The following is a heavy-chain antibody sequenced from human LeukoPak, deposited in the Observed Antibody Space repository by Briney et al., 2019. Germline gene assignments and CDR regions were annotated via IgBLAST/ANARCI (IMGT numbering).Heavy chain of an antibody. V-gene: IGHV3-7*01. CDR3: ARGEGDSCWYPGDY. J-gene: IGHJ4*02. D-gene: IGHD6-19*01. CDR2: IKQDGSEK. Sequence: GGSLRLSCAASGFTFASYWMSWVRQAPGKGLEWVANIKQDGSEKYYMDSVKGRFTISRDNAKNSLYLQMNSLRVEDTAVYYCARGEGDSCWYPGDYWGQGTLVTVSS. CDR1: GFTFASYW.